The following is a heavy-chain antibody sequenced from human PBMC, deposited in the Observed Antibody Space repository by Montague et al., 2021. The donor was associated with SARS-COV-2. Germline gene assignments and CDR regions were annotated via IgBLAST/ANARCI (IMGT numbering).Heavy chain of an antibody. CDR3: ARARGGSYYYGMDV. CDR2: ISYDGSNK. J-gene: IGHJ6*02. Sequence: SLRLSCAASGFTFSSYAMHWVRQAPGKGLEWVAVISYDGSNKYYADSVKGRFTISRDNSKNTLYLQMNSLRAEDTAVYYCARARGGSYYYGMDVWAKGPRSPSP. V-gene: IGHV3-30*04. CDR1: GFTFSSYA. D-gene: IGHD1-26*01.